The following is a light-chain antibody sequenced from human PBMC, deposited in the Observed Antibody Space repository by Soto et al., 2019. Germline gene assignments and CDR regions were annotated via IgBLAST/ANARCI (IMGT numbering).Light chain of an antibody. CDR1: QGFSSRK. CDR3: QQYGTSPT. J-gene: IGKJ5*01. CDR2: RAL. Sequence: IAWTQSQGTLPLSPRDRATLSCRARQGFSSRKLGWHRQKPGKAPWRRIYRALSRATGIPDRFSGSGCGTDPTGTISRREREDFAVYYCQQYGTSPTLGQGTRLQLK. V-gene: IGKV3-20*01.